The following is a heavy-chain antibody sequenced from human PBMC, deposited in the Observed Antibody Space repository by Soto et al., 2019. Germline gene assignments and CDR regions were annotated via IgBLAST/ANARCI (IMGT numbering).Heavy chain of an antibody. CDR3: VSLYYYSLTKYLDY. CDR1: GFSFSSYA. CDR2: MSYDGINK. Sequence: QVQLVESGGGVVQPGRSLRLSCAASGFSFSSYAMHWVRRAPGKGLEWVAVMSYDGINKYYADFVKGRFTISRDNSKNMLYLQMDRLRAEDTAVYYCVSLYYYSLTKYLDYWGQGTVVTVSS. J-gene: IGHJ4*02. D-gene: IGHD3-10*01. V-gene: IGHV3-30-3*01.